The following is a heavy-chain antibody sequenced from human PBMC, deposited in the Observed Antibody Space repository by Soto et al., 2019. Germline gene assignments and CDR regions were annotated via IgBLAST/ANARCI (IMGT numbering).Heavy chain of an antibody. J-gene: IGHJ3*02. D-gene: IGHD2-8*02. Sequence: PGGSLRLSCAVSGFICSSYDMSWVGQAPGKGLEWVSTILVGGSTHYEDSVKGRFTISRDTSKNTVYLQMNSLTAGDTAVYYCAKATATGGGAFEIYGRGTLVTVSS. CDR1: GFICSSYD. CDR3: AKATATGGGAFEI. V-gene: IGHV3-23*01. CDR2: ILVGGST.